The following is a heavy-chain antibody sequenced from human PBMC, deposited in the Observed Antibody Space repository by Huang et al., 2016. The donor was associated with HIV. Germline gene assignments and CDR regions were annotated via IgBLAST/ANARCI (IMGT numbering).Heavy chain of an antibody. CDR1: GGPSRSYS. CDR3: ARGSLEYSVSSSLDY. CDR2: LMPVFDSP. D-gene: IGHD4-4*01. Sequence: QVQLLQSGAEVKKPGSSVKVSCKASGGPSRSYSIAWVRQAPGQGLEWMASLMPVFDSPNYAQKLQGRVRVTADESTSTVYMELRDLRPDDTAVYFCARGSLEYSVSSSLDYWGQGTHVTVSS. V-gene: IGHV1-69*13. J-gene: IGHJ4*02.